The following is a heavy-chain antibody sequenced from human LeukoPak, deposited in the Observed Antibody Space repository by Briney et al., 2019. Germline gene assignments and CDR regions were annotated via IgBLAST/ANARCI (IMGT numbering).Heavy chain of an antibody. D-gene: IGHD5-24*01. CDR2: ISSGSTYM. J-gene: IGHJ4*02. CDR1: GFTFSSYS. Sequence: GGSLRLSCAASGFTFSSYSMNWVRQAPGKGLEWVSSISSGSTYMYYADSVKGRFTISRDNAKNSLYLQMNSLRAEDTAVYYCARGDGYNSHWGQGTLVTVSS. V-gene: IGHV3-21*01. CDR3: ARGDGYNSH.